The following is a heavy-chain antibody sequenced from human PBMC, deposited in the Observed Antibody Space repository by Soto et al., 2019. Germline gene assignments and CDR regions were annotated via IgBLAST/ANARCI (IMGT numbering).Heavy chain of an antibody. V-gene: IGHV3-7*01. CDR3: ARGRKKGYCISTSWHMGVWFDP. CDR2: IKQDGSEK. Sequence: EVQLVESGGGLVQPGGSLRLSCAASGFTFSSYWMSWVRQAPGKGLEWVANIKQDGSEKYYVDSVKGRFTISRDNAKNALYLQMNSLRAEDTAVYYCARGRKKGYCISTSWHMGVWFDPWGQGTLVTVSS. J-gene: IGHJ5*02. D-gene: IGHD2-2*01. CDR1: GFTFSSYW.